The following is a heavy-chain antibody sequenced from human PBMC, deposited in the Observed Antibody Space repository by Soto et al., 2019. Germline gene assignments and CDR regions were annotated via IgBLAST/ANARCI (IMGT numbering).Heavy chain of an antibody. V-gene: IGHV1-58*01. Sequence: SVKVSCKASGVTFTSSAVQWVRQARGQRLEWIGWIVVGSGNTNYAQKFQERVNITRDMSTSTAYMELSSLRSEDTAVYYCAAGYWNYVHSPYGTDVSGQGTRVTVSS. J-gene: IGHJ6*02. CDR1: GVTFTSSA. CDR2: IVVGSGNT. D-gene: IGHD1-7*01. CDR3: AAGYWNYVHSPYGTDV.